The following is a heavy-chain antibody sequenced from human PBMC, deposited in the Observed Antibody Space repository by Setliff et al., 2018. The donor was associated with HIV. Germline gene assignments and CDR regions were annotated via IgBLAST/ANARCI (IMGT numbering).Heavy chain of an antibody. CDR2: IYYSGST. CDR1: GGSISGYY. J-gene: IGHJ4*02. D-gene: IGHD3-22*01. Sequence: SETLSLTCTVSGGSISGYYWSWIRQPPGKGLEWIGYIYYSGSTNYNPSLKSLVTISVDTSKNQFSLKLSSVTAADTAIYYCARGYYDSNVYYFPGYWGQGTLVTVSS. V-gene: IGHV4-59*01. CDR3: ARGYYDSNVYYFPGY.